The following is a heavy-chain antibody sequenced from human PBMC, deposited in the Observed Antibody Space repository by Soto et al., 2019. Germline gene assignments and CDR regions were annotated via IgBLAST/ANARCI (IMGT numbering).Heavy chain of an antibody. CDR2: IRSKAYGGTT. V-gene: IGHV3-49*03. CDR3: TRDESRVVQWLVQEPYYFDY. D-gene: IGHD6-19*01. J-gene: IGHJ4*02. Sequence: GSLRLSCTASGFTFGDYAMSWFRQAPGKGLEWVGFIRSKAYGGTTEYAASVKGRFTISRDDSKSIAYLQMNSLKTEDTAVYYCTRDESRVVQWLVQEPYYFDYWGQGTLVTVSS. CDR1: GFTFGDYA.